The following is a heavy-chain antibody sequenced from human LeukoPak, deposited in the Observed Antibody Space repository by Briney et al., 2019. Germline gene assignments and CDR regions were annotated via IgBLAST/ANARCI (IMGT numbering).Heavy chain of an antibody. Sequence: PSETLSLTCTVSGGSINSGGYYWTWIRQHPGKGLEWIGSIYGGSTYYNPSLKSRVTISVDTSMNQFSLKLSFVTTADTAVYYCARALAYCSGGSCTRGYNWFDPWGQGTLVTVPS. V-gene: IGHV4-39*01. D-gene: IGHD2-15*01. CDR3: ARALAYCSGGSCTRGYNWFDP. CDR2: IYGGST. CDR1: GGSINSGGYY. J-gene: IGHJ5*02.